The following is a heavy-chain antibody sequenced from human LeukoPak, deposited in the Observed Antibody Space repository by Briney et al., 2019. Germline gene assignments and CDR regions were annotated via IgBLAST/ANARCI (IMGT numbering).Heavy chain of an antibody. CDR1: GDSVSSNSAS. CDR3: ARDRDFWSGYYYGMDV. J-gene: IGHJ6*02. V-gene: IGHV6-1*01. CDR2: TYYRSKWYS. Sequence: SQTLSLTCAMSGDSVSSNSASWNWIRQSPSGGLEWLVRTYYRSKWYSENAGSVRGRITINADTSKNQFSLKLSSVTAADTAVYYCARDRDFWSGYYYGMDVWGQGTTVTVSS. D-gene: IGHD3-3*01.